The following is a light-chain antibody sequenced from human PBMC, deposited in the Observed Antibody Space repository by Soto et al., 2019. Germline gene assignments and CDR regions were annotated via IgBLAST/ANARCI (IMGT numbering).Light chain of an antibody. Sequence: QSALTQPPSASGSPGQSVTISCTGTSSDVGGYNYVSWYQQHPGKAPKLMMYEVSKRPSGVPDRFSGSKSGNTASLTVSGLQAEDEADYYCSSYAGSNKGYVFGTG. CDR3: SSYAGSNKGYV. V-gene: IGLV2-8*01. CDR1: SSDVGGYNY. J-gene: IGLJ1*01. CDR2: EVS.